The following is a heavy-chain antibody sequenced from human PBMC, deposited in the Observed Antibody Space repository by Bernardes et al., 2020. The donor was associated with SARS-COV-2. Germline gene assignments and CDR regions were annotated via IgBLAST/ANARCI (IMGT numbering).Heavy chain of an antibody. Sequence: GSLRIPSAAAAFTSSSYFITWFRPAPGKVLEWVSSISSTRRYIYYTDSVKGRFTISRDNAKNSLYLQMNSLRAEDTAVYYCARDTPDHFGRVIFPSLYGMDVWGQGTTVTVSS. CDR1: AFTSSSYF. V-gene: IGHV3-21*01. CDR2: ISSTRRYI. CDR3: ARDTPDHFGRVIFPSLYGMDV. D-gene: IGHD3-3*01. J-gene: IGHJ6*02.